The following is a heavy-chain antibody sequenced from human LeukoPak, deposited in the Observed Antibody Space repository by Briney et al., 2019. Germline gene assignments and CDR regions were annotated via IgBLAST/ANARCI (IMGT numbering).Heavy chain of an antibody. CDR2: INPNSGGT. Sequence: ASVKVSCKASGYTFTGFHMHWVRQAPGQGLEWMGWINPNSGGTNYAQKFQGRVTMTKDTSISTVYMELSRLRSDDTAVYYCARDRLRLGYERTNWFDPWGQGTLVTVSS. D-gene: IGHD2-15*01. CDR3: ARDRLRLGYERTNWFDP. V-gene: IGHV1-2*02. CDR1: GYTFTGFH. J-gene: IGHJ5*02.